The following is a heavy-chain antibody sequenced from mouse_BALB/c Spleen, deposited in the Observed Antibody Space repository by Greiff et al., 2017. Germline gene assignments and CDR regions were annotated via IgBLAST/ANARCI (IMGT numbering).Heavy chain of an antibody. CDR2: ISSGSSTI. CDR1: GFTFSSFG. CDR3: ARTGPYGNYALDY. Sequence: EVMLVESGGGLVQPGGSRKLSCAASGFTFSSFGMHWVRQAPEKGLEWVAYISSGSSTIYYADTVKGRFTISRDNPKNTLFLQMTSLRSEDTAMYYCARTGPYGNYALDYWGQGTSVTVSS. J-gene: IGHJ4*01. V-gene: IGHV5-17*02. D-gene: IGHD2-1*01.